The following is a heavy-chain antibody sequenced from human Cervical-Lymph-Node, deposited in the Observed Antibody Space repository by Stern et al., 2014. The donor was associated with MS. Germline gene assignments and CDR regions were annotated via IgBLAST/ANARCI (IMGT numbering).Heavy chain of an antibody. Sequence: QLVQSGGGVVQPGRSLRLSCAASGFTFSSYGMHWVRQAPGKGLEWVAVIWYDGSNKYYADSVKGRFTISRDNSKNPLDLPMHSLRAEDTAVYYCARSSSPSPYYYYGMDVWGQGATVTVSS. J-gene: IGHJ6*02. CDR2: IWYDGSNK. D-gene: IGHD6-13*01. V-gene: IGHV3-33*01. CDR3: ARSSSPSPYYYYGMDV. CDR1: GFTFSSYG.